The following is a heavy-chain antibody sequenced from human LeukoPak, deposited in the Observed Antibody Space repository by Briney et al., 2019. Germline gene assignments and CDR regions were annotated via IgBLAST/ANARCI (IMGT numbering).Heavy chain of an antibody. CDR3: ARDKGYCSGGSCSFRWRDNWFDP. CDR1: GYTFTGYY. D-gene: IGHD2-15*01. Sequence: ASVKVSCKASGYTFTGYYMHWVRQAPGQGLEWMGWINPNSGGTNYAQKFQGRVTMTRDTSISTAYMELSRLRSDDTAVYYCARDKGYCSGGSCSFRWRDNWFDPWGQGTLVTVSS. J-gene: IGHJ5*02. V-gene: IGHV1-2*02. CDR2: INPNSGGT.